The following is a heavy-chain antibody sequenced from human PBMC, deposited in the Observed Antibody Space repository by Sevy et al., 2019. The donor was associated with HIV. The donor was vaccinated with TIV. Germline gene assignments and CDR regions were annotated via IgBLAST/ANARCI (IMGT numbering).Heavy chain of an antibody. CDR2: IYHSGST. D-gene: IGHD2-15*01. V-gene: IGHV4-4*02. CDR1: GGSISSSNW. CDR3: ARERGAYSGGSCYFGLWYYYYGMDV. J-gene: IGHJ6*02. Sequence: SETLSLTCAVSGGSISSSNWWSWVRQPPGKGLEWIGEIYHSGSTNYNPSLKSRVTISVDKSKNQFSLKLSSVTAADTAVYYCARERGAYSGGSCYFGLWYYYYGMDVWGQGTTVTVSS.